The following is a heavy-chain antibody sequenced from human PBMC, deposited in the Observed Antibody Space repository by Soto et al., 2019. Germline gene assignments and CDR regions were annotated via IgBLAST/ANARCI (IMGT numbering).Heavy chain of an antibody. CDR1: GYTFTSYG. D-gene: IGHD3-10*01. J-gene: IGHJ3*02. Sequence: ASVKVSCKASGYTFTSYGISWVRRAPGQGLEWMGWISAYNGNTNYAQKLQGRVTMTTDTSTSTAYMELRSLRSDDTAVYYCARDRLAMVRGVSVAFDIWGQGTMVTVSS. V-gene: IGHV1-18*04. CDR2: ISAYNGNT. CDR3: ARDRLAMVRGVSVAFDI.